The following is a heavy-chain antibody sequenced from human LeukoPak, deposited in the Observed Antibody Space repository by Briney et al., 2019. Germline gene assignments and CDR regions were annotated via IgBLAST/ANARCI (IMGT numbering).Heavy chain of an antibody. CDR1: GDSIGSFY. Sequence: PSETLSLTCTVSGDSIGSFYWSWIRQSPGKGLEWIGYIYTSGTTTYNPSLKSRATISVDTSKSRFSLKLSSVTAADTAVYYCAGGFYDSSGFYSDAFDVWGQGTMVTVSS. J-gene: IGHJ3*01. D-gene: IGHD3-22*01. CDR2: IYTSGTT. CDR3: AGGFYDSSGFYSDAFDV. V-gene: IGHV4-4*09.